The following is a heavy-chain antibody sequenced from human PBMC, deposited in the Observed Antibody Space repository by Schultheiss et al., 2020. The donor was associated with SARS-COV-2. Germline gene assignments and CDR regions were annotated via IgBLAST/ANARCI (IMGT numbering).Heavy chain of an antibody. J-gene: IGHJ3*02. D-gene: IGHD3-10*01. V-gene: IGHV1-46*01. CDR3: VKWDGDLNAFDI. CDR1: GGTFSSYA. CDR2: INPSGGST. Sequence: ASVKVSCKASGGTFSSYAISWVRQAPGQGLEWMGIINPSGGSTSYAQKFQGRVTMTRDTSTSTVYMELSSLRSEDTAVYYCVKWDGDLNAFDIWGQGTMVTVSS.